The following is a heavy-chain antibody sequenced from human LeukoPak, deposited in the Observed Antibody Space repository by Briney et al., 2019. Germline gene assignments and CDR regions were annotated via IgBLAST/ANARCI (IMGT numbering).Heavy chain of an antibody. J-gene: IGHJ4*02. V-gene: IGHV3-9*01. D-gene: IGHD4-17*01. CDR2: ISWNSGSI. CDR3: AKDRDSYGDYEDY. CDR1: GFTFDDYA. Sequence: GRSLRLSCAASGFTFDDYAMHWVRQAPGKGLEWVSGISWNSGSIGYADSVKGRFTISRDNAKNSLYLQMNSLRAEDTALYYCAKDRDSYGDYEDYWGQGTLVTVSS.